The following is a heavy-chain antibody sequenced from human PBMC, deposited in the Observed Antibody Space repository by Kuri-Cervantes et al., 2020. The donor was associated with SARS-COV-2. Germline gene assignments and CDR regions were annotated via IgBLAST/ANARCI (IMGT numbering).Heavy chain of an antibody. D-gene: IGHD5-18*01. CDR3: ARDLGIQLWVSPLDP. CDR2: IYTSGST. J-gene: IGHJ5*02. CDR1: GFTFSSYS. Sequence: ESLKISCAASGFTFSSYSMNWIRQPAGKGLEWIGRIYTSGSTNYNPSLKSRVTMSVDTSKNQFSLKLSSVTAADTAVYYCARDLGIQLWVSPLDPWGQGTLVTVSS. V-gene: IGHV4-4*07.